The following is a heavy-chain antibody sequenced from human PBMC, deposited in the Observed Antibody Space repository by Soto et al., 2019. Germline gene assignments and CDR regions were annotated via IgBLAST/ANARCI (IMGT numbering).Heavy chain of an antibody. CDR2: ISYEGSNT. CDR1: GFTFDTYG. V-gene: IGHV3-30-3*01. J-gene: IGHJ6*02. Sequence: PGGSLRLSCVASGFTFDTYGIHWVRQAPGKGLQWVALISYEGSNTYYADSVRGRFTISRDNSKNTLYLQMNTLRPEDTGLYYCARVTPGNNLYYFSGLDSWGQGTSVTVSS. D-gene: IGHD1-1*01. CDR3: ARVTPGNNLYYFSGLDS.